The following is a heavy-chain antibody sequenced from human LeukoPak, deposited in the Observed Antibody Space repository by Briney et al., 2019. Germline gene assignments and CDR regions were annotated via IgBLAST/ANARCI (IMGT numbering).Heavy chain of an antibody. J-gene: IGHJ4*02. CDR3: AKDRQWLVHDY. V-gene: IGHV3-30*18. CDR2: ISYDGSNK. D-gene: IGHD6-19*01. Sequence: GGSLRLSCAASGFTFSSYGMHWVRQAPGKGLEWVAVISYDGSNKYYADSVKGRFTISRDNSKNTLYLQMNSLRAEDTAVYYCAKDRQWLVHDYWGQGTLVIVSS. CDR1: GFTFSSYG.